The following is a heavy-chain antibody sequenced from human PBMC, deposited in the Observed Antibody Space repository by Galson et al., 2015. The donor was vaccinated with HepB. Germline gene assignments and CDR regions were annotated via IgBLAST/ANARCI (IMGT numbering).Heavy chain of an antibody. J-gene: IGHJ3*02. CDR1: GYTFSTYY. Sequence: SGYTFSTYYIHWVRQAPGQGLEWMGIINPSGGRTTYAQKFQDRVTMTRDTSTSTVYMELSSLRSEDTAVYYCATIRVGYCITTSCKADDFDIWGQGTMVTVSS. D-gene: IGHD2-2*01. V-gene: IGHV1-46*01. CDR3: ATIRVGYCITTSCKADDFDI. CDR2: INPSGGRT.